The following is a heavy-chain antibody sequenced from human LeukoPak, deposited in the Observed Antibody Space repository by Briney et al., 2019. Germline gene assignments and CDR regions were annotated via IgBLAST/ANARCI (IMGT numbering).Heavy chain of an antibody. J-gene: IGHJ4*02. CDR3: ARTGRLQYGDYVAFDY. CDR2: ISISGTTI. V-gene: IGHV3-11*01. Sequence: GGSLRLSCAASGFTFTDFYMSRIRQAPGKGLEWVSYISISGTTIYYADSVKGRFTFSRDNAKNSLYLQMNSLRAEDTAVYYCARTGRLQYGDYVAFDYWGQGTLVTVSS. CDR1: GFTFTDFY. D-gene: IGHD4-17*01.